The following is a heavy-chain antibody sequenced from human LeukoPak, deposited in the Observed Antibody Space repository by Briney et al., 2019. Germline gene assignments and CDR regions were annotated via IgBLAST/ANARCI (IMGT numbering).Heavy chain of an antibody. D-gene: IGHD6-13*01. V-gene: IGHV3-21*01. J-gene: IGHJ6*02. Sequence: PGGSLRLSCAASGFTFSSYSMNWARQAPGKGLEWVSSISSSSSYIYYADSVKGRFTISRDNAKNSLYLQMNSLRAEDTAVYYCARAHSSSWYGQYYYYGMDVWGQGTTVTVSS. CDR2: ISSSSSYI. CDR3: ARAHSSSWYGQYYYYGMDV. CDR1: GFTFSSYS.